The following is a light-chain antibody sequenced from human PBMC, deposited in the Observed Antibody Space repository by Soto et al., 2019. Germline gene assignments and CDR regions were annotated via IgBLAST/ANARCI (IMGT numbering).Light chain of an antibody. CDR3: QQSYSTPPT. J-gene: IGKJ1*01. CDR1: QSINSN. CDR2: RAS. Sequence: IVVTQAPSTRSLSRGGRATLSCMASQSINSNLAWYQQKPGQAPRLFIFRASSRATGLPARFSASGSGTDFTLTICAVQPEDFATYYCQQSYSTPPTFGQGTKVDIK. V-gene: IGKV3-15*01.